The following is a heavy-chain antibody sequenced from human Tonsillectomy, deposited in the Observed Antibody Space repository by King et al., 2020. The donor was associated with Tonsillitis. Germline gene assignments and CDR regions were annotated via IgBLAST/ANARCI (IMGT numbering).Heavy chain of an antibody. CDR1: GYTFTGYY. CDR3: ASWEFRTINYFDS. Sequence: QLVQSGAEAKNPGASVRVSCKASGYTFTGYYIHWVRQASGQGPEWMGWINPKTGVTNSAQKFQGRVTMTRDTSINTVYMELSSLRSDDTAVYYCASWEFRTINYFDSWGQGSLVTVSS. D-gene: IGHD2-8*01. CDR2: INPKTGVT. J-gene: IGHJ4*02. V-gene: IGHV1-2*02.